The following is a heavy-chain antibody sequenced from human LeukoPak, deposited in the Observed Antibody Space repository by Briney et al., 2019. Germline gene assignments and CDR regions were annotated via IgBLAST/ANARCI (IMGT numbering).Heavy chain of an antibody. V-gene: IGHV3-23*01. CDR1: GFTFGSFA. CDR2: ISGTGGNT. Sequence: GGSLRLSCAASGFTFGSFAMNWVRQAPGKGLEWVSTISGTGGNTYYADSVKGRFTISRDNSKNTLYLQMNSLRAEDTAVYYCARDILPYSSSSAFDIWGQGTMVTVSS. J-gene: IGHJ3*02. D-gene: IGHD6-6*01. CDR3: ARDILPYSSSSAFDI.